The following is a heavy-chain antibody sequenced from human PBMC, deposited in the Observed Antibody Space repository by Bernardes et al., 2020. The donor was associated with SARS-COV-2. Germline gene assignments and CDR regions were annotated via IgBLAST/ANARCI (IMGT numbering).Heavy chain of an antibody. V-gene: IGHV3-9*01. CDR1: GFTFDDYA. Sequence: GGSLRLSCAASGFTFDDYAMHWVRQAPGKGLEWVSGISWNSGSIGYADSVKGRFTISRDNAKNSLYLQMNSLRAEDTALYYCALLQDFDYWGQGTLVTVSS. CDR2: ISWNSGSI. CDR3: ALLQDFDY. J-gene: IGHJ4*02. D-gene: IGHD2-15*01.